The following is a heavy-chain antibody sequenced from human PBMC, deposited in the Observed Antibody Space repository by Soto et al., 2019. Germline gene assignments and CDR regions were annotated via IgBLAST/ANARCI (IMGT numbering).Heavy chain of an antibody. CDR2: ISGSGGST. D-gene: IGHD3-3*01. CDR3: AKLNYYDFWSGYPYYYGMDV. J-gene: IGHJ6*02. Sequence: VGSLRLSCAASGFTFSSYAMSWVRQAPGKGLEWVSAISGSGGSTYYADSVKGRFTISRDNSKNTLYLQMNSLGAEDTAVYYCAKLNYYDFWSGYPYYYGMDVWGQGTTVTVSS. V-gene: IGHV3-23*01. CDR1: GFTFSSYA.